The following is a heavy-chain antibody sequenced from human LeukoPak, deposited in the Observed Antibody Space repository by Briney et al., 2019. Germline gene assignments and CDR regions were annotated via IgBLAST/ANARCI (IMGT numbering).Heavy chain of an antibody. J-gene: IGHJ4*02. D-gene: IGHD3-22*01. V-gene: IGHV3-23*01. CDR3: AKEPLYYDTSGYYPAQPYDY. CDR2: ISDSGGST. CDR1: GFTFSSYA. Sequence: GGSLRLSCAASGFTFSSYAMSWVRQAPGKGLEWVSVISDSGGSTYYADSVKGRFTISRDNSKNTLYLQMNSLRAEDTAVYYCAKEPLYYDTSGYYPAQPYDYWGQGTLVTASS.